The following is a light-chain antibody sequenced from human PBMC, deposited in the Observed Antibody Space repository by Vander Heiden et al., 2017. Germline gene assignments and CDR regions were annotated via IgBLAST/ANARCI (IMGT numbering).Light chain of an antibody. J-gene: IGLJ1*01. CDR3: QSYDTSLSGSRV. CDR2: TNS. Sequence: QSVLTQPPSVSGAQGQRVTISCTGPSSHIGASFDVDWCQQLPGTAAKLLIFTNSNRPSGVPDRVSGSKSGTSASLAIAGLQAEDEADYYCQSYDTSLSGSRVFGTGTKVTVL. CDR1: SSHIGASFD. V-gene: IGLV1-40*01.